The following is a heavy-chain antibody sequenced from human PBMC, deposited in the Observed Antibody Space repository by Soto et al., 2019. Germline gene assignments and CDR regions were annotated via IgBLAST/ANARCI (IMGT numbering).Heavy chain of an antibody. CDR3: AKELRITMIVVVITTFDY. V-gene: IGHV3-23*01. CDR2: ISGSGGST. Sequence: EVQLLESGGGLVQPGGSLRLSCAASGFTFSSYAMSWVRQAPGKGLEWVSAISGSGGSTYYADSVKGRFTISRDNSKNTLYPQMNSLRAEDTAVYYCAKELRITMIVVVITTFDYWGQGTLVTVSS. CDR1: GFTFSSYA. J-gene: IGHJ4*02. D-gene: IGHD3-22*01.